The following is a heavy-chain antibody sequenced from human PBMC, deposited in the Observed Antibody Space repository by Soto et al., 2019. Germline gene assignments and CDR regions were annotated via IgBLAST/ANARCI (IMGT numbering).Heavy chain of an antibody. CDR3: AKAGITIFGVVMDYGMDV. CDR2: ISGSGGST. V-gene: IGHV3-23*01. J-gene: IGHJ6*02. Sequence: PGGSLRLSCAASGFTFSSYAMSWVRQAPGKGLEWASAISGSGGSTYYADSVKGRFTISRDNSKNTLYLQMNSLRAEDTAVYYCAKAGITIFGVVMDYGMDVWGQGTTVTVSS. D-gene: IGHD3-3*01. CDR1: GFTFSSYA.